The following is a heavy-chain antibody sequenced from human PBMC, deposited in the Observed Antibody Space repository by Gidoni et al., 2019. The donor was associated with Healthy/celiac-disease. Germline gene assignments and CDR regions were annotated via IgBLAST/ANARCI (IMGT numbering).Heavy chain of an antibody. CDR1: GCSISSGGYY. CDR3: ARDRRSRAAYYFDY. V-gene: IGHV4-31*03. Sequence: QVQLQESGTGLVKPSQTLSLTCTVSGCSISSGGYYWSWIRRHPGKGLEWIGYIYYSWITSYNPSLKSRVTISVDTSKNQFSLKLSSVTAADTAVYYCARDRRSRAAYYFDYWGQGTLVTVSS. D-gene: IGHD3-10*01. J-gene: IGHJ4*02. CDR2: IYYSWIT.